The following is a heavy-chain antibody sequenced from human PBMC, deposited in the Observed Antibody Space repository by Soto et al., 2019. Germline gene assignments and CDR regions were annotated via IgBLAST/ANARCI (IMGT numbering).Heavy chain of an antibody. V-gene: IGHV4-34*01. Sequence: SETLSLTCAVYGGSFSGYYWSWIRQPPGKGLEWIGEINHSGSTNYNPSLKSRVTISVDTSKNQFSLKLSSVTAADTAVYYCARGYWGSGWSKNYFGYWGQGTLVTVSS. J-gene: IGHJ4*02. CDR3: ARGYWGSGWSKNYFGY. CDR2: INHSGST. D-gene: IGHD6-19*01. CDR1: GGSFSGYY.